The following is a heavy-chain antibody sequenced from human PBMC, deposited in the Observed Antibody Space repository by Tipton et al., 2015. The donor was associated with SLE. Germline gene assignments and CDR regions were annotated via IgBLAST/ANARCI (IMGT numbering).Heavy chain of an antibody. CDR3: VRHLRRAARPPTWFDP. J-gene: IGHJ5*02. V-gene: IGHV4-39*01. CDR1: SGSISSSSHY. D-gene: IGHD6-6*01. Sequence: TLSLTCTVSSGSISSSSHYWGWIRQPPGKGLEWIGSIYFSGNTYYNPSLKSRVTVSVDTSKNQFSLKLSSVTAADTAVYYCVRHLRRAARPPTWFDPWGQGTLVTVSS. CDR2: IYFSGNT.